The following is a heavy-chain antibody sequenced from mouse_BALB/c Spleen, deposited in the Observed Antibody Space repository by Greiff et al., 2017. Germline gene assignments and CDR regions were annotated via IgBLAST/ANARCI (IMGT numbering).Heavy chain of an antibody. CDR1: GYSFTGYT. CDR3: AILLRPHWDLDV. J-gene: IGHJ1*01. CDR2: INPYNGGT. D-gene: IGHD2-10*01. Sequence: EVKVVESGPELVKPGASMKISCKASGYSFTGYTMNWVKQSHGKNLEWIGLINPYNGGTSYNQKFKGKATLTVDKSSSTAYMELLSLTSEDSAVYYCAILLRPHWDLDVWGAGTTVTVSS. V-gene: IGHV1-18*01.